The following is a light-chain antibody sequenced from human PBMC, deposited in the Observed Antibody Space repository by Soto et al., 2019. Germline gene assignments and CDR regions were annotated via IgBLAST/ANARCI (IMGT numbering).Light chain of an antibody. CDR3: EAWDDSLSGYV. CDR1: SSNIGSNY. J-gene: IGLJ1*01. V-gene: IGLV1-47*01. CDR2: RNN. Sequence: QSVLTQPPSASGTPGQRVTISCSGSSSNIGSNYVYWYQQLPGTAPKLLIYRNNQRPSGVPDRFSGSKSGTSASLAISGRRSEDEADYDCEAWDDSLSGYVFGTGTKVTVL.